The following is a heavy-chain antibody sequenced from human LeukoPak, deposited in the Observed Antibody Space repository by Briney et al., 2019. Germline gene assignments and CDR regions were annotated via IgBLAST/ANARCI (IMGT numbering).Heavy chain of an antibody. Sequence: SETLSLTCTDSGGSISSYYWSWIRQPPGKGLEWIGYIYTSGSTNYNPSLKSRVTISVDTSRNQFSLKLSSVTAADTAVYYCAIGRDGYNFDYWGQGTLVTVSS. CDR3: AIGRDGYNFDY. V-gene: IGHV4-4*09. J-gene: IGHJ4*02. D-gene: IGHD5-24*01. CDR1: GGSISSYY. CDR2: IYTSGST.